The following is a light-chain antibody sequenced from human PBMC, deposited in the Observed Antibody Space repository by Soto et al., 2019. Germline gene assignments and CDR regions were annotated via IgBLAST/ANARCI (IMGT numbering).Light chain of an antibody. Sequence: QSALTQPASVSGSPGQSITISCTGTSSDVGGYNYVSWYQQHPGKAPKLMIYEVSNRPSGVSNRFSGSKSGNTASLSISGLQAEDEAHYYCSSYTSSSPNVFGTGTKPTVL. CDR2: EVS. J-gene: IGLJ1*01. V-gene: IGLV2-14*01. CDR1: SSDVGGYNY. CDR3: SSYTSSSPNV.